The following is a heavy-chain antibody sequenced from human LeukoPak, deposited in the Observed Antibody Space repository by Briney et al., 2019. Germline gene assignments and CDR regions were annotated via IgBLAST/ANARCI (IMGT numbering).Heavy chain of an antibody. D-gene: IGHD4-17*01. Sequence: AGGSLRLSCAASGFTFGSYDIHWVRRAPGKGLEWVSYISSDGYRHIHYADSVRGRLTVSSVNPKNPVYLQMNNLRAEDPAVYYCAIISLPTWQGYGAIDVWGQGTTVTVSS. CDR2: ISSDGYRHI. J-gene: IGHJ6*01. CDR1: GFTFGSYD. CDR3: AIISLPTWQGYGAIDV. V-gene: IGHV3-48*03.